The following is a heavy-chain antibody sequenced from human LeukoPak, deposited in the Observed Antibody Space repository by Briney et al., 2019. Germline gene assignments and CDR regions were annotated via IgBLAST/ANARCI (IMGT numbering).Heavy chain of an antibody. J-gene: IGHJ4*02. CDR1: GFTFSSYS. V-gene: IGHV3-21*01. D-gene: IGHD1-26*01. Sequence: GGSLRLSCAASGFTFSSYSMNWVRQAPGKGLEWVSSISSSSSYIYYADSVKGRFTISRDNAKNSLYLQMNSLRAEDTAVYYCARGGEPVGANNFDYWGQGTLVTVSS. CDR3: ARGGEPVGANNFDY. CDR2: ISSSSSYI.